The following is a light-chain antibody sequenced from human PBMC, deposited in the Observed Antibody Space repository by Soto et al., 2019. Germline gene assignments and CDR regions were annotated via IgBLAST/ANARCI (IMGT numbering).Light chain of an antibody. Sequence: DIPITHSPSTLYASVLHRVTSTCGASEIITNRLAWYQQKPGKAPKVLIYDASNLESGVPSRFSGFRSGTEFTLTISSLQPDDFATYYCQQYYSYPRTFGQGTKVDIK. CDR2: DAS. J-gene: IGKJ1*01. CDR1: EIITNR. V-gene: IGKV1-5*01. CDR3: QQYYSYPRT.